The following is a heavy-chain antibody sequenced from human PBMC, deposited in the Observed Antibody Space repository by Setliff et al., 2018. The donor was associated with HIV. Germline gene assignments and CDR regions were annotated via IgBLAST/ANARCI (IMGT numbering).Heavy chain of an antibody. Sequence: LSLTCTVSGGSISSSSYYWGWIRQPPGKGLEWIGNIYYSGSTHYNPSLKSRVTISVDTSKNQFSLKLSSVTAADTAVFYCAKSELGPVYWFFDLWGRGTLVTVSS. V-gene: IGHV4-39*01. CDR1: GGSISSSSYY. J-gene: IGHJ2*01. D-gene: IGHD7-27*01. CDR3: AKSELGPVYWFFDL. CDR2: IYYSGST.